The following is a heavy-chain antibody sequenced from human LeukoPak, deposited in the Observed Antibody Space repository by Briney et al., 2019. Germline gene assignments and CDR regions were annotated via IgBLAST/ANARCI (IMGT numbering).Heavy chain of an antibody. Sequence: SETLSLTCTVSGGSISRYYWSWIRQPPGKGLEWIGYIYTSVGTNYNPSLKSRVTISVDTSKDQFSLKLSSVTAADTAVYYCARLHIVVVTATERHNWFDPWGQGTLVTVSS. V-gene: IGHV4-4*09. CDR1: GGSISRYY. J-gene: IGHJ5*02. CDR3: ARLHIVVVTATERHNWFDP. D-gene: IGHD2-21*02. CDR2: IYTSVGT.